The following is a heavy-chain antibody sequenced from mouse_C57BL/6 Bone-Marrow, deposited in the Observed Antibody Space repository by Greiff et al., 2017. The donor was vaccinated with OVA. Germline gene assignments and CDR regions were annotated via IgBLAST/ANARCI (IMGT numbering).Heavy chain of an antibody. D-gene: IGHD2-3*01. J-gene: IGHJ1*03. CDR1: GFTFSSYA. CDR2: ISDGGSYT. V-gene: IGHV5-4*01. Sequence: EVHLVESGGGLVKPGGSLKLSCAASGFTFSSYAMSWVRQTPEKRLEWVATISDGGSYTYYPDNVKGRFTISRDNAKNNLYLQMSHLKSEDTAMYYCARRWRYFDVWGTGTTVTVSS. CDR3: ARRWRYFDV.